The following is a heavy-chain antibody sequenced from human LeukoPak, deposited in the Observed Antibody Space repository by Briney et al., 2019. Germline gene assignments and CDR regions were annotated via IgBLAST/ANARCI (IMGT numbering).Heavy chain of an antibody. J-gene: IGHJ4*02. D-gene: IGHD4-17*01. CDR1: GFSFSSYE. CDR2: ISASGSTK. V-gene: IGHV3-48*03. CDR3: ARDRLRFDY. Sequence: GGSLRLSCAASGFSFSSYEMNWVRQAPGKGPEWISYISASGSTKCYADSVKGRFTISRDNAKNSLYLQMDSLRPEDPAVYYCARDRLRFDYWGQGTLVTVSS.